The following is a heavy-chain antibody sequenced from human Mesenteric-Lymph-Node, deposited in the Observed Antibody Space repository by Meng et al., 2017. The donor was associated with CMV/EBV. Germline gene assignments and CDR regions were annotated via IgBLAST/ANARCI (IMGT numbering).Heavy chain of an antibody. V-gene: IGHV3-66*02. D-gene: IGHD3/OR15-3a*01. Sequence: ASVFRLGDHFMIWVRQAPGKELEFVSVIGRGDFADCAESVKGRFTISRDNSKNTLSLQMTSLRSEDTAVYYCAEGPPLDSSLDWFDPWGPGTLVTVSS. J-gene: IGHJ5*02. CDR2: IGRGDFA. CDR3: AEGPPLDSSLDWFDP. CDR1: VFRLGDHF.